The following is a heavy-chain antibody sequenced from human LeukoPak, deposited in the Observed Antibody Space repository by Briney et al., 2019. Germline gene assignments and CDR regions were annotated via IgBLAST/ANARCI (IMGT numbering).Heavy chain of an antibody. D-gene: IGHD4-17*01. V-gene: IGHV3-33*01. Sequence: GRSLRLSCAASGFTFSSYGMHWVRQAPGKGLEWVAVIWYDGSNKYYADSVKGRFTISRDNSKNTLYLQMNSLRAEDTAVYYCERDERYGAVYYFDYWGQGTLVTVSS. CDR3: ERDERYGAVYYFDY. J-gene: IGHJ4*02. CDR1: GFTFSSYG. CDR2: IWYDGSNK.